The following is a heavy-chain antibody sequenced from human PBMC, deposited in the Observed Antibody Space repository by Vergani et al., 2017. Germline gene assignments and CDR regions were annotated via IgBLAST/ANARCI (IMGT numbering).Heavy chain of an antibody. CDR2: ISTGSAGSETI. CDR1: GFNFSGYI. D-gene: IGHD3-16*01. CDR3: ARDHWANFDY. V-gene: IGHV3-48*01. Sequence: EVQLAESGGGLVQPGGPLRLSCAASGFNFSGYIMNWVRQAPGKGLEWVSYISTGSAGSETIFYADSVKGRFTVSRDNAKNSLYLQMNSLRAEDTAVYYCARDHWANFDYWGQGTLVTVSS. J-gene: IGHJ4*02.